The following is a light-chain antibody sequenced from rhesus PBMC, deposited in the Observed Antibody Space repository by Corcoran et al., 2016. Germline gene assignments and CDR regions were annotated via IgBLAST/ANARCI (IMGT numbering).Light chain of an antibody. V-gene: IGKV1S9*01. Sequence: DIQLTQSPSSLSASVGDRVTITCQARQSLSNYLHWYQQKPGKIPILLIYRAFTLKSGIPSRFSGSGSGADVTLTISNRQPEDFATYYCQQGYSYPLTFGGGTKVEVK. CDR3: QQGYSYPLT. CDR1: QSLSNY. CDR2: RAF. J-gene: IGKJ4*01.